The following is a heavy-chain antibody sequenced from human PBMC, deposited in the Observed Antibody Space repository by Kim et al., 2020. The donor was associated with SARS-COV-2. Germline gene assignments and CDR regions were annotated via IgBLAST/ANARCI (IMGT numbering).Heavy chain of an antibody. Sequence: GGSLRLSCAASGFTFSSYAMHWVRQAPGKGLEWVAVISYDGSNKYYADSVKGRFTISRDNSKNTLYLQMNSLRAEDTAVYYCARGHSSGWSRYWYFDLWGRGTLVAVSS. D-gene: IGHD6-19*01. V-gene: IGHV3-30*04. CDR2: ISYDGSNK. CDR1: GFTFSSYA. J-gene: IGHJ2*01. CDR3: ARGHSSGWSRYWYFDL.